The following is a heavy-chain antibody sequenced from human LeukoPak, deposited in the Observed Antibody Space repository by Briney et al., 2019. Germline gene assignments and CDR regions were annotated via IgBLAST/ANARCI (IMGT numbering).Heavy chain of an antibody. CDR2: INPNSGGT. J-gene: IGHJ6*03. V-gene: IGHV1-2*02. Sequence: ASVKVSCKASGYTFTGYYMHWVRQAPGQGLEWMGWINPNSGGTNYAQKFQGRVTMTRDTSISTAYMELSRLRSDDTAVYYCARASGYGGYGDSYMDVWAKGPRSPSP. CDR3: ARASGYGGYGDSYMDV. CDR1: GYTFTGYY. D-gene: IGHD5-12*01.